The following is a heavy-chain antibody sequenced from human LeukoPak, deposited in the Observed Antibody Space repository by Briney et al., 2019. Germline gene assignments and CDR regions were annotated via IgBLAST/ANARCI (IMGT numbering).Heavy chain of an antibody. V-gene: IGHV3-30*04. J-gene: IGHJ4*02. CDR3: ARDLLGHTDYGSGSYYIYD. D-gene: IGHD3-10*01. CDR1: GFTFSSYA. CDR2: ISYDGSNK. Sequence: GRSLRLSCAASGFTFSSYAMHWVRQAPGKGLEWVAVISYDGSNKYYADSVKGRFTISRDNSKNTLYLQMNSLRAEDTAVYYCARDLLGHTDYGSGSYYIYDWGQGTLVTVSS.